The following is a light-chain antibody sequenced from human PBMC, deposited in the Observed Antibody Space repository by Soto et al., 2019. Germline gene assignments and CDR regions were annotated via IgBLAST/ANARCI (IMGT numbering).Light chain of an antibody. CDR3: HQDTIFPPT. CDR2: AAA. CDR1: QDLSRW. V-gene: IGKV1-12*01. Sequence: DVQMTQSPSSVSASVGDRVTITCRASQDLSRWLAWYQQRPGKAPKALIYAAASLQSGVPSRFRGTGAGTEFTLTIDSLQPEDFATYYCHQDTIFPPTFGQGTTVVL. J-gene: IGKJ1*01.